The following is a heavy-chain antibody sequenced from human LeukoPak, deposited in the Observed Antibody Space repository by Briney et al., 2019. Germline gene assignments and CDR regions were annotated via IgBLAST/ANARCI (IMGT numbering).Heavy chain of an antibody. J-gene: IGHJ3*02. V-gene: IGHV3-15*01. CDR3: TTEGYGGAFDI. Sequence: GGSLRLSCAASGFTFSNAWMSWVRQAPGKGLEWVGRIKSKTYGGTTDYAAPVKGRFTISRDDSKKTLYLQMSSLKTEDTAVYYCTTEGYGGAFDIWGQGTMVTVSS. CDR2: IKSKTYGGTT. D-gene: IGHD5-18*01. CDR1: GFTFSNAW.